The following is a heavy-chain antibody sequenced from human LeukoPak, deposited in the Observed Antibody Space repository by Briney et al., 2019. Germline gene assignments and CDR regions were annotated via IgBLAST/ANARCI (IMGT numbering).Heavy chain of an antibody. V-gene: IGHV3-23*01. CDR3: AKVGGGWFSTFVY. CDR2: ISGSGGST. J-gene: IGHJ4*02. CDR1: GLSFNKYA. D-gene: IGHD6-19*01. Sequence: GGSLRLSCAASGLSFNKYAMSGVRQAPGKGLEWVSGISGSGGSTYFPDSVKGRFTISRDNSKNTLYLQMNSLRAEDTAVYYCAKVGGGWFSTFVYWGQGTLVTVSS.